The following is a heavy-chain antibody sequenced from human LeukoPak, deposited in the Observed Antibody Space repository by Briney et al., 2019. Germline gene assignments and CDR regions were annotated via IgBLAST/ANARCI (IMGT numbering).Heavy chain of an antibody. V-gene: IGHV1-2*02. CDR3: ARDYQLLSLEFHSSYAFDI. CDR1: GYTFTGYF. D-gene: IGHD2-2*01. J-gene: IGHJ3*02. Sequence: ASVKVSCKASGYTFTGYFIHWVRQAPGQGLEWMGWVNPNSGGTIYAQKFQGRVTMTRDTSISTVYMELSRLRYDDTAVYYCARDYQLLSLEFHSSYAFDIWGQGTMVTVSS. CDR2: VNPNSGGT.